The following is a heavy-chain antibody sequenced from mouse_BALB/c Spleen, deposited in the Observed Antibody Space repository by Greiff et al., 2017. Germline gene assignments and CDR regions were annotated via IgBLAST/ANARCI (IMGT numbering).Heavy chain of an antibody. J-gene: IGHJ4*01. V-gene: IGHV7-1*02. CDR1: GFTFSDFY. CDR3: ARGYYRYYYAIDG. CDR2: SRNKANDYTT. Sequence: EVKVVESGGGLVQPGGSLRLSCATSGFTFSDFYMEWVRQPPGKRLEWIAASRNKANDYTTEYSASVKGRFIVSRDTSQCIRYLHMDALRAVDTAIYYCARGYYRYYYAIDGGGQGTSVTVSS. D-gene: IGHD2-14*01.